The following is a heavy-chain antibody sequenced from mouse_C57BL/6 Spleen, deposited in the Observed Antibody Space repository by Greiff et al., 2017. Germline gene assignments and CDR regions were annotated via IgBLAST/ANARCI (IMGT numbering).Heavy chain of an antibody. CDR1: GYTFTSYW. V-gene: IGHV1-50*01. CDR2: IDPSDSYT. J-gene: IGHJ1*03. D-gene: IGHD1-1*01. CDR3: ARKIGITYGRSDDWYFDV. Sequence: QVQLQQPGAELVKPGASVKLSCKASGYTFTSYWMQWVKQRPGQGLEWIGEIDPSDSYTNYNQKFKGKATLTVDTSSSTAYLQLSSLTSEDSAAYYCARKIGITYGRSDDWYFDVWGTGTTVTVSS.